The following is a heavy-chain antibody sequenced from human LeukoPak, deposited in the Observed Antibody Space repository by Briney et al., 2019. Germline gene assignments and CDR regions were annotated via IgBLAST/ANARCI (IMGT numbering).Heavy chain of an antibody. CDR2: ISYDGSNK. J-gene: IGHJ4*02. D-gene: IGHD3-3*01. Sequence: GGSLRLSCAASGFTFGSYGMHWVRQAPGKGLEWVAVISYDGSNKYYADSVKGRFTISRDNSKNTLYLQMNSLRAEDTAVYYCAKVLRFLEWLDALDYWGQGTLVTVSS. CDR3: AKVLRFLEWLDALDY. V-gene: IGHV3-30*18. CDR1: GFTFGSYG.